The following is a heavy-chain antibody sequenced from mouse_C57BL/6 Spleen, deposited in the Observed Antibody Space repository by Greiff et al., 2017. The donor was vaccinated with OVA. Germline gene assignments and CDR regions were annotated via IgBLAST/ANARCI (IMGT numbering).Heavy chain of an antibody. V-gene: IGHV1-69*01. J-gene: IGHJ4*01. Sequence: VQLQQSGAELVMPGASVKLSCKASGYTFTSYWMHWVKQRPGQGLEWIGEIDPSDSYTNYNQKFKGKSTLTVDKSSSTAYMQLSSLTSEDSAVYYCARTGSYAMDYWGQGTSVTVSS. CDR1: GYTFTSYW. CDR3: ARTGSYAMDY. D-gene: IGHD4-1*01. CDR2: IDPSDSYT.